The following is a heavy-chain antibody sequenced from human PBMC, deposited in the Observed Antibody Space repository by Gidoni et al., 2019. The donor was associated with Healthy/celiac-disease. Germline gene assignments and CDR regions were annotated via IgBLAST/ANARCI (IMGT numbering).Heavy chain of an antibody. CDR2: IDPSDSYT. V-gene: IGHV5-10-1*03. D-gene: IGHD6-19*01. Sequence: EVQLVQSGAEVKKPGESLRISCKGSGYSFTSYWISWVRQMPGKGLEWMGRIDPSDSYTNYSPSFQGHVTISADKSISTAYLQWSSLKASDTAMYYCARHPPFGSGWYATYYYYGMDVWGQGTTVTVSS. J-gene: IGHJ6*02. CDR3: ARHPPFGSGWYATYYYYGMDV. CDR1: GYSFTSYW.